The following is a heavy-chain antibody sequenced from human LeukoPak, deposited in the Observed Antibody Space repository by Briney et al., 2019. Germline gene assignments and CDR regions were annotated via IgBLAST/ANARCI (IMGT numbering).Heavy chain of an antibody. J-gene: IGHJ4*02. D-gene: IGHD1-26*01. CDR2: IWYDGSNK. CDR3: ARDLIVGATTTENEPSDY. Sequence: GGSLRLSCAASGFTFSSYGMHWVRQAPGKGLEWVAVIWYDGSNKYYADSVKGRFTISRDNSKNTLYLQMNSLRAEDTAVYYYARDLIVGATTTENEPSDYWGQGTLVTVSS. V-gene: IGHV3-33*01. CDR1: GFTFSSYG.